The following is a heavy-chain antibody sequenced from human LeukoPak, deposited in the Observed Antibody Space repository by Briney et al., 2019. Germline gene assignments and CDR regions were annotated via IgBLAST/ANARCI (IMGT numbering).Heavy chain of an antibody. CDR2: IIPILGIA. V-gene: IGHV1-69*02. Sequence: SVKVSCKASGGTFSSYTISWVRQPPGQGLEWMGRIIPILGIANYAQKFQGRATITADKSTSTAYMELSSLRSEDTAVYYCARALWYMTTVTYNWFDPWGQGTLVTVSS. CDR1: GGTFSSYT. CDR3: ARALWYMTTVTYNWFDP. J-gene: IGHJ5*02. D-gene: IGHD4-11*01.